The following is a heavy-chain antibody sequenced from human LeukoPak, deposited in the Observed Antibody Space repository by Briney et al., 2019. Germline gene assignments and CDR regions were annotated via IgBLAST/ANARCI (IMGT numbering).Heavy chain of an antibody. V-gene: IGHV4-34*01. CDR2: INHSGST. CDR3: ARGDYGSGIDY. J-gene: IGHJ4*02. Sequence: SETLSLTCAVYGGSFSGYYWSWIRQPPGKGLEWIGEINHSGSTNYNPSLKSRVTISVDTSKNQFSLKLSSVTAADTAVYYCARGDYGSGIDYWGQRTLVTVSS. D-gene: IGHD3-10*01. CDR1: GGSFSGYY.